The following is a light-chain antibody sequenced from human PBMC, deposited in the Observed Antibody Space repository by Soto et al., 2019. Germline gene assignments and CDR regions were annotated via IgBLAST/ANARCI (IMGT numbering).Light chain of an antibody. CDR2: DAS. V-gene: IGKV3-11*01. CDR3: EQGSNWAT. Sequence: EIVLTQSPATLSLSPGETATLSCRASQSVSSYLAWYQQTPGQAPRLLIYDASNRATGIPARFSGSGSGTDFTLAISSLEPEGFAVYYCEQGSNWATFGHGTKVEIK. J-gene: IGKJ1*01. CDR1: QSVSSY.